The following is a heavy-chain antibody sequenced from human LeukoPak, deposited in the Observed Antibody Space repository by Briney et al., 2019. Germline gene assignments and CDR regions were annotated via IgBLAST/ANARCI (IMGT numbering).Heavy chain of an antibody. D-gene: IGHD7-27*01. CDR2: INPGDSDH. CDR1: GYSITSYW. CDR3: ARLPPGRRPNWGDY. Sequence: GESTQTCSEASGYSITSYWIGCGHQMPGKGLEWRWIINPGDSDHRYSPSFQDQVTISADKSISTAYLQGSSLKASDSAMYYCARLPPGRRPNWGDYWGQGTLVTVS. J-gene: IGHJ4*02. V-gene: IGHV5-51*07.